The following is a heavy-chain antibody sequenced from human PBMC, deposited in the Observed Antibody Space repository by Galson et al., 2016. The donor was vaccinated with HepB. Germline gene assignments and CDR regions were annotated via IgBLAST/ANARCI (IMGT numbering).Heavy chain of an antibody. J-gene: IGHJ4*02. D-gene: IGHD1-26*01. CDR2: ISVNSGNT. CDR1: GYTFTSHD. CDR3: ARDRGELLREHHFDY. Sequence: SVKVSCKASGYTFTSHDISWVRQAPGQGLEWMGRISVNSGNTHYEPKLQGRVTMTTDTSTSTAYMELRSLRSDDPAVYYCARDRGELLREHHFDYWGQGTMVTDPS. V-gene: IGHV1-18*01.